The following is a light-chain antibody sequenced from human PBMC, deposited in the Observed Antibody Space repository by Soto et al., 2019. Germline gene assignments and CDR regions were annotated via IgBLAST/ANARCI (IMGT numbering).Light chain of an antibody. J-gene: IGKJ3*01. CDR3: QHYGGSFI. V-gene: IGKV3-20*01. Sequence: EIVLTQSPGTLSLSPGEGATVSCRVSQSINSKSLVWYQRKFGQAPRLLIYNTSSRGTGIPDRFSGSGSGTDFTLSISRLEPEDFAVYYCQHYGGSFIFGPGTKVDFK. CDR2: NTS. CDR1: QSINSKS.